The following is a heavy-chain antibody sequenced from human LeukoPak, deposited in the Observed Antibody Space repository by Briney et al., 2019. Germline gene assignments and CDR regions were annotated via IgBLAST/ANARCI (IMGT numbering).Heavy chain of an antibody. D-gene: IGHD4-17*01. Sequence: ASVKVSCKASGGTFSSYAISWVRQAPGQGLEWLGGIMPLFGTAGYAQKFQGRVTITRDESTRTVYLELTSLTSDDTAVYYCARDVHGDYGSGWFDPWGQGTLVSVSS. J-gene: IGHJ5*02. CDR3: ARDVHGDYGSGWFDP. CDR2: IMPLFGTA. CDR1: GGTFSSYA. V-gene: IGHV1-69*05.